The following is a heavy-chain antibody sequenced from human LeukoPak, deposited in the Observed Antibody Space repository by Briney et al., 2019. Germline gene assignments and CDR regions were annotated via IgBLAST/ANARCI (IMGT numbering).Heavy chain of an antibody. CDR3: ARFPGGAEYRHYYYMDV. CDR1: GGSISNYF. D-gene: IGHD1-14*01. J-gene: IGHJ6*03. Sequence: SETLSLTCSVSGGSISNYFWSWIRQPPGKGLECIGFIYYSETTNYNPSFKSRVTISVDTSRNQFSLKLNSVTAADTAVYYCARFPGGAEYRHYYYMDVWGKGTTVTVSS. CDR2: IYYSETT. V-gene: IGHV4-59*01.